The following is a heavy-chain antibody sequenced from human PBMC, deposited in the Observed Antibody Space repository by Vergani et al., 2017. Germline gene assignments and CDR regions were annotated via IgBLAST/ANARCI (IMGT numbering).Heavy chain of an antibody. CDR3: ARLSIAAAGFSFDY. D-gene: IGHD6-13*01. Sequence: QVQLQESGPGLVKPSETLSLTCTVSGGSISSYYWSWIRQPPGKGLEWIGYIYYSGSTNYTPSLKRRVTISVDTSKNQFSLKLSSVTAADTAVYYCARLSIAAAGFSFDYWGQGTLVTVSS. CDR2: IYYSGST. J-gene: IGHJ4*02. V-gene: IGHV4-59*01. CDR1: GGSISSYY.